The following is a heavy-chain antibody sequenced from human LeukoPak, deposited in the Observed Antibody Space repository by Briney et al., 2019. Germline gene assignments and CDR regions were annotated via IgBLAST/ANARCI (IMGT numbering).Heavy chain of an antibody. Sequence: ASVKVSGKASGYTFTSYGISWVRQAPGQGLEWMGWISSYNGNTNYAQKLQGRVTMSTDTSTGTAYMELRSLRSDDTAVYYCARRVAVARRGAFDIWGQGTMVTVSS. J-gene: IGHJ3*02. CDR1: GYTFTSYG. V-gene: IGHV1-18*01. D-gene: IGHD6-19*01. CDR3: ARRVAVARRGAFDI. CDR2: ISSYNGNT.